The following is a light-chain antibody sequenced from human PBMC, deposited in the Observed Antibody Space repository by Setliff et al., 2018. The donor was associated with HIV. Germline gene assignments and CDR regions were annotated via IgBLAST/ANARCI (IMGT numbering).Light chain of an antibody. CDR2: DVD. Sequence: QSVLTQPASVSGSPGRSITISCTGTSSDVGAYNQVSWYQQHPGKAPKLMIYDVDQRPSGVSDRFSGSKSGNTASLTISGLQAEDDADYYCSSYTSSKSHVFGTGTRSPS. CDR1: SSDVGAYNQ. J-gene: IGLJ1*01. CDR3: SSYTSSKSHV. V-gene: IGLV2-14*03.